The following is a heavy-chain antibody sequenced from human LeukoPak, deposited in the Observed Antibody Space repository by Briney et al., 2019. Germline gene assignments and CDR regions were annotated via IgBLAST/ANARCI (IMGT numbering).Heavy chain of an antibody. D-gene: IGHD3-3*01. CDR3: ARGRLSDDLEWLLPVPFDP. Sequence: ASVKVSCKASGYTFTSYDINWVRQATGQGLEWMGWMNPNSGNTGYAQKFQGRVTITRNTSISTAYMELSSLRSEDTAVYYCARGRLSDDLEWLLPVPFDPWGQGTLVTVSS. J-gene: IGHJ5*02. CDR1: GYTFTSYD. CDR2: MNPNSGNT. V-gene: IGHV1-8*01.